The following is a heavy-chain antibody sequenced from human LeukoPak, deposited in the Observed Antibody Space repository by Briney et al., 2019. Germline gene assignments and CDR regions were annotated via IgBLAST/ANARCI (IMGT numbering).Heavy chain of an antibody. CDR1: GFTFNDYW. CDR2: INEDGSAK. J-gene: IGHJ4*02. Sequence: PGGSLRLSCTASGFTFNDYWMTWVRQTPGKGLEWLANINEDGSAKNYVDSVKGRFTISRDNAKNSLYLQMNSLRAEDTAVYYCASLGGYDFWSGYFDYWGQGTLVTVSS. V-gene: IGHV3-7*01. D-gene: IGHD3-3*01. CDR3: ASLGGYDFWSGYFDY.